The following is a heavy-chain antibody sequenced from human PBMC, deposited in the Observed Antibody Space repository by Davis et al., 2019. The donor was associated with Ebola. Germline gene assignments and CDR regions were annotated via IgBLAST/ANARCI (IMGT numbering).Heavy chain of an antibody. CDR1: GYTFTNYD. V-gene: IGHV1-8*01. D-gene: IGHD6-19*01. Sequence: ASSVKVSCKASGYTFTNYDVHWVRQGTGQGLEWIGWMNPNSANTGYGQKFQGRVTITADKSTSTAYMELSSLRSEDTAVYYCARDIAVAGDYWGQGTLVTVSS. J-gene: IGHJ4*02. CDR3: ARDIAVAGDY. CDR2: MNPNSANT.